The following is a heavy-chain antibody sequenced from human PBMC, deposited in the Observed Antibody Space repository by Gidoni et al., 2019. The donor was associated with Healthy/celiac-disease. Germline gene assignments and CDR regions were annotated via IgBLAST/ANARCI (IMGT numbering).Heavy chain of an antibody. CDR2: IYSGGST. V-gene: IGHV3-66*01. D-gene: IGHD6-19*01. Sequence: EVQLVESGGGLVQPGGSLRLSGAASGFPVSSNYMSWVRQAPGKGLEWVSVIYSGGSTYYADSVKGRFTISRDNSKNTLYLQMNSLRAEDTAVYYCARVLSSGWYPFDYWGQGTLVTVSS. CDR3: ARVLSSGWYPFDY. J-gene: IGHJ4*02. CDR1: GFPVSSNY.